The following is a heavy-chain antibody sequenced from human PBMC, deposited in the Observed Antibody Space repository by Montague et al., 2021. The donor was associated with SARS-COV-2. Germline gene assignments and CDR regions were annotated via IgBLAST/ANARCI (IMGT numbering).Heavy chain of an antibody. CDR2: IYTSEIA. Sequence: TLSLTCTVSGASISSASYYWRWVRQPAGKALEWIGHIYTSEIANYNPSLKSRVTISIDTSKNQFSLKLNSVTAADTAVYYCASAPYSSSWTGFGDYYYRMDVWGRGTTVTVSS. J-gene: IGHJ6*02. D-gene: IGHD6-13*01. CDR1: GASISSASYY. CDR3: ASAPYSSSWTGFGDYYYRMDV. V-gene: IGHV4-61*09.